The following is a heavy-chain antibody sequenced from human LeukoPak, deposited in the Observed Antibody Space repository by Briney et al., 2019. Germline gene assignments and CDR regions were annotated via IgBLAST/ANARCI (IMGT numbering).Heavy chain of an antibody. D-gene: IGHD1-26*01. J-gene: IGHJ4*02. CDR3: AKDNRYSGSYYGSAFDY. CDR2: ISGSGGST. CDR1: GFTFSSYA. Sequence: QSGGSLRLSCAASGFTFSSYAMSWVREARGKGLEGVSDISGSGGSTYYADSVKGRFTISRDNSKNTLYLQMNSLRAEDTAVYYCAKDNRYSGSYYGSAFDYWGQGTLVTVSS. V-gene: IGHV3-23*01.